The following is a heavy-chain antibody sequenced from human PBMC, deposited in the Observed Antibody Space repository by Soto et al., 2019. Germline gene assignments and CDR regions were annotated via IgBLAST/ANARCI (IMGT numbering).Heavy chain of an antibody. CDR2: ISGSGGST. V-gene: IGHV3-23*01. D-gene: IGHD3-10*01. CDR1: GFTFSSYV. Sequence: EVQVLESGGGLVQPGGSLRLSCAASGFTFSSYVMSWVRQAPGKGLEWVSGISGSGGSTYYADSVKGRFTISRDNSKNTLFLQMNSLRAEDTAVYYCAKDSDYGSGTYPNYFAYWGQGSLVTVSS. J-gene: IGHJ4*02. CDR3: AKDSDYGSGTYPNYFAY.